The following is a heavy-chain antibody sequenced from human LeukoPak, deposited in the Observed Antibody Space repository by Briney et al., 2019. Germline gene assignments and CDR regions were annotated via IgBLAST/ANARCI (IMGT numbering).Heavy chain of an antibody. CDR2: ISYDGSNK. CDR3: ARDMVLYYDSSGDDAFDI. J-gene: IGHJ3*02. V-gene: IGHV3-30-3*01. D-gene: IGHD3-22*01. Sequence: GRSLRLSCAASGFTFSSYAMHWVRQAPGKGLEWVAVISYDGSNKYYADSVKGRFTISRDNSKKTLYLQMNRLRAEDRAVYYCARDMVLYYDSSGDDAFDIWGQGTMVTVSS. CDR1: GFTFSSYA.